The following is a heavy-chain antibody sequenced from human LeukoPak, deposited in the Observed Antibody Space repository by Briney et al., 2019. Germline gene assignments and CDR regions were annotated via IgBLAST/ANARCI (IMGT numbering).Heavy chain of an antibody. Sequence: PGGSLRLSCAASGFTFSSYGMQWVRQAPGKGLEWVAVISYDGSNKYYADSVKGRFTISRDNSKNTLYLQMNSLRAEDTAVYYCAKEVLAAGTSDYWGQGTLVTVSS. V-gene: IGHV3-30*18. CDR3: AKEVLAAGTSDY. D-gene: IGHD6-13*01. CDR1: GFTFSSYG. J-gene: IGHJ4*02. CDR2: ISYDGSNK.